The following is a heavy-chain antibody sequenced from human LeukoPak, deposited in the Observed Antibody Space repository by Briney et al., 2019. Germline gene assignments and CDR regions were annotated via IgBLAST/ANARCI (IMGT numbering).Heavy chain of an antibody. CDR1: GVSFSGYY. D-gene: IGHD3-22*01. J-gene: IGHJ4*02. Sequence: SDTLSLTCAVYGVSFSGYYWSWIRQPPGKGLEWIGEINHSGSTNYNPSLKSRVTISVDTSKNQFSLKLSSVTAADTAVYYCARRGSSGYYYRTYYFDYWGQGTLVTVSS. CDR3: ARRGSSGYYYRTYYFDY. V-gene: IGHV4-34*01. CDR2: INHSGST.